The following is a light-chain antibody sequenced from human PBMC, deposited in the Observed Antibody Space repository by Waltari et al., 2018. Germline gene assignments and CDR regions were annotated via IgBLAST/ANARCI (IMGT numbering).Light chain of an antibody. CDR2: LGS. Sequence: IVMTQSPLSPPVTPGEPASISCRSSQSLLHRNGYNYLDWYLQKPGQSPQLLSYLGSNRASGVPDRFSGSGSGTDLTLKINRVEAEDGGVYYCMQALQEPITCGQGTRLEI. CDR1: QSLLHRNGYNY. J-gene: IGKJ5*01. CDR3: MQALQEPIT. V-gene: IGKV2-28*01.